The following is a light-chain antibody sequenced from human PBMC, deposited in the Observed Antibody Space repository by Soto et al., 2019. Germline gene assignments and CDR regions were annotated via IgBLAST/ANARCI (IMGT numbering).Light chain of an antibody. CDR1: QSVSSNF. V-gene: IGKV3-20*01. J-gene: IGKJ5*01. CDR2: GPS. Sequence: EIALTQSPGTLSLSPGERATLSCRASQSVSSNFLAWYQQKPGQAPRLLMYGPSSRATGIPARFGGSGSGTGFTLTISRLEPEDFGVYYCQQYGSSPITFGQGTRLEIK. CDR3: QQYGSSPIT.